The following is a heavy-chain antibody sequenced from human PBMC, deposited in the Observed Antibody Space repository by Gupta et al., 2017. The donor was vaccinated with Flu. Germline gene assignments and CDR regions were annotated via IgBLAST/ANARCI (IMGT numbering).Heavy chain of an antibody. D-gene: IGHD2-21*01. Sequence: WVRQAPGTGLQWGSSINSDGNTYYTDSVKGRFIISRDYSKNMLYLQMNSLAAEDTAIYYCVKGGPLARIPDYWGQGALVTVSS. J-gene: IGHJ4*02. CDR2: INSDGNT. V-gene: IGHV3-23*01. CDR3: VKGGPLARIPDY.